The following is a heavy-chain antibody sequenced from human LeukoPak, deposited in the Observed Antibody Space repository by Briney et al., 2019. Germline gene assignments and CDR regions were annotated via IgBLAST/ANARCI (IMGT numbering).Heavy chain of an antibody. V-gene: IGHV3-43*01. CDR1: GFTFDDYT. D-gene: IGHD4-17*01. J-gene: IGHJ3*02. Sequence: GGSLRLSCAASGFTFDDYTMHWVRQAPGKGLEWVSLISWDGGSTYYADSVKGRFTISRDNSKNSLYLQMNSLRTEDTALYYCAKERNLSDYGDYVGALDIWGQGTMVTVSS. CDR2: ISWDGGST. CDR3: AKERNLSDYGDYVGALDI.